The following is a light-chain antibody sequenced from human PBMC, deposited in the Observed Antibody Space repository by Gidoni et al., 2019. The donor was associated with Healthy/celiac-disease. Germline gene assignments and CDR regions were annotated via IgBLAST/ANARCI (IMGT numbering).Light chain of an antibody. CDR2: GAS. CDR3: QQQNNWPRT. Sequence: EVVMTQNPATLSVSPGERATLSCRASQSVSSNLAWYQQKPGQAPRLLIYGASTRATGIPARFSGSGSWTEFTLTFSILQSEEFAVFFCQQQNNWPRTFXHXTKLEIK. CDR1: QSVSSN. V-gene: IGKV3-15*01. J-gene: IGKJ1*01.